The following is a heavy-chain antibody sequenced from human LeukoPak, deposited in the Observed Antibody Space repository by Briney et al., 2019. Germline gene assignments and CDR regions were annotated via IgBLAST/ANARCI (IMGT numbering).Heavy chain of an antibody. J-gene: IGHJ4*02. CDR3: ARGVEIAVAGTLGY. CDR2: IWYDGIYK. D-gene: IGHD6-19*01. Sequence: GGSLRLSCAASGFTFSSYAMHWVRQAPGKGLEWVAVIWYDGIYKYYADSVKVRFTISRDHSKNSLYLQMKSLIAEDTAVYYCARGVEIAVAGTLGYWGQGTLVTVSS. CDR1: GFTFSSYA. V-gene: IGHV3-33*01.